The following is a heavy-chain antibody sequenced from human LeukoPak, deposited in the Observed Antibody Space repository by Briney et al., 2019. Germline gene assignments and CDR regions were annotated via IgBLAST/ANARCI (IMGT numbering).Heavy chain of an antibody. D-gene: IGHD3-16*01. Sequence: GGSLRLSCAASGFTFNNYAMNWVRQAPGKGLEWVSSISKSGDRTYYADSVKGRFTISRDNARNTLYLQINSLRDEDTAAYYCLKEGGTHSFADSWGQGTLVTVSS. CDR3: LKEGGTHSFADS. J-gene: IGHJ4*02. V-gene: IGHV3-23*01. CDR1: GFTFNNYA. CDR2: ISKSGDRT.